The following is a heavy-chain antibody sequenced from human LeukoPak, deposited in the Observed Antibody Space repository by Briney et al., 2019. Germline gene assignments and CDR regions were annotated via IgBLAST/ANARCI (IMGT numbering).Heavy chain of an antibody. J-gene: IGHJ4*02. D-gene: IGHD1-26*01. Sequence: GGYLRLSGAASGFTFSSYAMSWVRQAPGEGLEWVSAISGSGGSTYYADSVKGRFTISRDNSKNTLYLQMNSLRAEDTAVYYCAKEGSGSYGYWGQGTLVTVSS. CDR1: GFTFSSYA. V-gene: IGHV3-23*01. CDR3: AKEGSGSYGY. CDR2: ISGSGGST.